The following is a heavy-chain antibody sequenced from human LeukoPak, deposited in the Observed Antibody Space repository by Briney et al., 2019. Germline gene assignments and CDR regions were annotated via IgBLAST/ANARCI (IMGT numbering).Heavy chain of an antibody. CDR3: AREIATVTTGIDY. Sequence: GGSLRLSCAASGFTFSSYWMQWVRQAPGKGLVWVSRISRDGSSTSYADSVKGRFTISRDNAKNTLYLQMNSLRAEDTAVYYCAREIATVTTGIDYWGQGTLVTVSS. CDR1: GFTFSSYW. D-gene: IGHD4-17*01. CDR2: ISRDGSST. J-gene: IGHJ4*02. V-gene: IGHV3-74*01.